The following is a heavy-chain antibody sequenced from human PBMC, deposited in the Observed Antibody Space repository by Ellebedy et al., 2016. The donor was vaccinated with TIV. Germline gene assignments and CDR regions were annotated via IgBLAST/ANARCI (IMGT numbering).Heavy chain of an antibody. Sequence: GGSLRLXCEASGFIFHTYSMNWVRQAPGKGLEWLSYISGSTSYINYADSVKGRFTVSRDNANNSLSLQMNSLRAEDTAVYYCARAVRGLQFIFDSWGQGTQVTVSP. J-gene: IGHJ4*02. D-gene: IGHD3-10*01. V-gene: IGHV3-21*04. CDR3: ARAVRGLQFIFDS. CDR2: ISGSTSYI. CDR1: GFIFHTYS.